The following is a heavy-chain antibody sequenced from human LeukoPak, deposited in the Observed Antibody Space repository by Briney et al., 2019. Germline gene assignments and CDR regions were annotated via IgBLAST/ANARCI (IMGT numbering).Heavy chain of an antibody. Sequence: ASVKVSCKAFGYTFTSNYMHWVRQAPGQGPEWMGVISPSGGSTTYAQKFQGRVTPTRDMSTSTDYLELSSLRSEDTAVYYCARDNSVRDEAWWFNPWGQEPWSPSPQ. V-gene: IGHV1-46*01. D-gene: IGHD5-24*01. J-gene: IGHJ5*02. CDR3: ARDNSVRDEAWWFNP. CDR2: ISPSGGST. CDR1: GYTFTSNY.